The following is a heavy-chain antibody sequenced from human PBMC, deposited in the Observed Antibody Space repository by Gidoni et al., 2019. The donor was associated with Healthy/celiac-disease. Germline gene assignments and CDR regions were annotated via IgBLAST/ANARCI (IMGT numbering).Heavy chain of an antibody. Sequence: EVQLLESGGGLVQPGGSLRLSCAASGFTFSTYAMSWVRQAPGKGLQWVSAISGSGGSTYHADSVKGRFTISRDNSKKTLYLQMNRLTAEDTAVYYCAKDAFFTPGYSSSWYSDYWGQGTLVTVSS. V-gene: IGHV3-23*01. CDR3: AKDAFFTPGYSSSWYSDY. J-gene: IGHJ4*02. D-gene: IGHD6-13*01. CDR2: ISGSGGST. CDR1: GFTFSTYA.